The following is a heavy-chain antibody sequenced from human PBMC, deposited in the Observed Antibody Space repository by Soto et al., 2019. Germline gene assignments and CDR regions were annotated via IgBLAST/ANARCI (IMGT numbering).Heavy chain of an antibody. D-gene: IGHD1-26*01. V-gene: IGHV3-30-3*01. CDR1: GFTFSSYA. CDR2: ISYDGSNK. CDR3: ARKLRGTTRIDY. Sequence: GGSLRLSCAASGFTFSSYAMHWVRQAPGKGLEWVAVISYDGSNKYYADSVKGRFTISRDNSKNTLYLQMNSLRAEDTAVYYCARKLRGTTRIDYWGQGTLVTVSS. J-gene: IGHJ4*02.